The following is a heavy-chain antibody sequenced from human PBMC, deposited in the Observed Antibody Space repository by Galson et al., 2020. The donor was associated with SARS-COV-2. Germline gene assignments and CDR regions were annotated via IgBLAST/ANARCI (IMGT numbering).Heavy chain of an antibody. CDR3: AKRSIQWEPLFWFDA. Sequence: GESLKISCAGSGFTFSSYDMSWVRQAPGKGLEWVSAISDSGGNTYYADSVKGRFTISRDNSKNTLYLQMNSLRDEDTAVYYCAKRSIQWEPLFWFDAWGQGTLVTVSS. V-gene: IGHV3-23*01. CDR2: ISDSGGNT. J-gene: IGHJ5*02. D-gene: IGHD5-12*01. CDR1: GFTFSSYD.